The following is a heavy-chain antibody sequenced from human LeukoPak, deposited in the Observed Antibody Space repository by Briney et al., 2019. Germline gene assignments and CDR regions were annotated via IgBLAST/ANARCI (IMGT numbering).Heavy chain of an antibody. Sequence: ASVKVSCKASGYTFTSYYMHWVRQAPGQGLEWMGIINPSGGSTSYAQKFQGRVTMTRDTSTSTVYMELSSLRSEDTAVYYCARGRGEGVASGYYFFDYWGQGTLVTVSS. D-gene: IGHD3-22*01. J-gene: IGHJ4*02. CDR1: GYTFTSYY. CDR3: ARGRGEGVASGYYFFDY. CDR2: INPSGGST. V-gene: IGHV1-46*01.